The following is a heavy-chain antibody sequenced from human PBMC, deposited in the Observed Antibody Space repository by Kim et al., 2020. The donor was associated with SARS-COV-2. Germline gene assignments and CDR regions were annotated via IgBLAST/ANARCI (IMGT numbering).Heavy chain of an antibody. CDR1: GFTFNTYS. Sequence: GGSLRLSCSASGFTFNTYSMHWVRQAPGKGLEYVSTVTSNGGRTHYADSVKGRFIVSRDNSKNMVYLQMSSLRREDTAVYYCVKWKSYYDSRGHKEGWF. CDR2: VTSNGGRT. J-gene: IGHJ5*01. V-gene: IGHV3-64D*06. CDR3: VKWKSYYDSRGHKEGWF. D-gene: IGHD3-22*01.